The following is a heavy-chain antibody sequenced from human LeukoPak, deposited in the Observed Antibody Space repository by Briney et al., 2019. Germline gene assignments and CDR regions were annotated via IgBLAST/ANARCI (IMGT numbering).Heavy chain of an antibody. CDR1: GGSISSSSYY. D-gene: IGHD6-13*01. Sequence: SETLSLTCTVSGGSISSSSYYWGWIRQPPGQGLEWIGTIYYSGNTYYNPSLKSRVTISVDTSKNQFSLKLSSVTAADTAVYYCAREWEAAAYYRGQGTLVTVSS. J-gene: IGHJ4*02. CDR2: IYYSGNT. CDR3: AREWEAAAYY. V-gene: IGHV4-39*07.